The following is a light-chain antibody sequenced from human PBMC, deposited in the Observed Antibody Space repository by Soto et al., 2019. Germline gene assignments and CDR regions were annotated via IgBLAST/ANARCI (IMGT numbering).Light chain of an antibody. Sequence: QSVLPQPPSASGTPGQRVTISCSGSSSNIGGNTVNWYQQLPGLAPKLLIYSNNQRPSGVPDRFSGSKSGTSASLAISGLQSEDEADYYCATWDDSLNGRVFGTGTKVTVL. V-gene: IGLV1-44*01. CDR2: SNN. J-gene: IGLJ1*01. CDR3: ATWDDSLNGRV. CDR1: SSNIGGNT.